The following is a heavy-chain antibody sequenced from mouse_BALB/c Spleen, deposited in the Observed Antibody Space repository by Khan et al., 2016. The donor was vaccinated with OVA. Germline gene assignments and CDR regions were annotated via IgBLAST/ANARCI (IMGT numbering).Heavy chain of an antibody. CDR2: ISYSGNT. V-gene: IGHV3-2*02. D-gene: IGHD4-1*01. Sequence: EVQLQESGPGLVKPSQSLSLTCTVTGYSITSDYAWNWIRQFPGNKLEWMGYISYSGNTNYHPSLKSQICNTRDTSKNQCFLQLKSVTTEDTATYDFASELGRYSAMDYWGQGTAVTVSS. CDR3: ASELGRYSAMDY. CDR1: GYSITSDYA. J-gene: IGHJ4*01.